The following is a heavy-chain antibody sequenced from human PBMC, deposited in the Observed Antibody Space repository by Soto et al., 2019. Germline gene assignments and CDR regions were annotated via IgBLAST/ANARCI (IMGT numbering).Heavy chain of an antibody. J-gene: IGHJ4*02. CDR1: GYTFTVDV. Sequence: GASVKVACKASGYTFTVDVISWVRQATGQGLEWMGWMNPNSGNTGYAQKFQGRVTMTRNTSISTAYMELSSLRSEDTAVYYCARGRSFQTAKKYSFHYWGQATLVTAS. CDR3: ARGRSFQTAKKYSFHY. V-gene: IGHV1-8*01. CDR2: MNPNSGNT.